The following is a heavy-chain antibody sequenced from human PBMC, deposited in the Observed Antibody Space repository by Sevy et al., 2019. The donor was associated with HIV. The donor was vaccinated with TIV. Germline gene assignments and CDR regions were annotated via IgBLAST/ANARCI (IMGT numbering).Heavy chain of an antibody. Sequence: ASVKVSCKASGYTFTDYYIHWVRQAPGQGLEWMGWINPKSGDTKYAQKFQGRVTVTRDTSISSAYMELSSLISDDTAVYYCATKGGGGDNTAYRPSGPWGQGTLVTVSS. CDR3: ATKGGGGDNTAYRPSGP. J-gene: IGHJ5*02. V-gene: IGHV1-2*02. CDR2: INPKSGDT. CDR1: GYTFTDYY. D-gene: IGHD2-21*02.